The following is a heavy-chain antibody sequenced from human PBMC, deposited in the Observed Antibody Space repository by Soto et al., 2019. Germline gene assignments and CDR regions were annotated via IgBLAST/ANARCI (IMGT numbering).Heavy chain of an antibody. CDR1: GYTLSSFG. V-gene: IGHV1-3*01. Sequence: QAQLVQSGAEVKKPGASVKVSCKASGYTLSSFGIHWVRQAPGQRLEWMGWINAGNGNTKYSQKLQGRVTFSRDTSANTAYMELTSLTSEDTPVYYCVRTRQQWLVGDSWGQGSLVTVSS. J-gene: IGHJ4*02. CDR3: VRTRQQWLVGDS. D-gene: IGHD6-19*01. CDR2: INAGNGNT.